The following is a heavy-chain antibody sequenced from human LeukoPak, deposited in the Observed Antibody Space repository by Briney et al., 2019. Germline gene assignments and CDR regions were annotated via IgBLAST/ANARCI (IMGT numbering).Heavy chain of an antibody. D-gene: IGHD5-18*01. V-gene: IGHV3-74*01. J-gene: IGHJ4*02. CDR2: INSDGNSI. CDR3: AKVWWPRGYSYGLGYFDY. CDR1: GFTFSTHW. Sequence: GGSLRLSCSASGFTFSTHWMHWVRQAPGKGLVWVSRINSDGNSINYADSVKGRFTISRDNAMSTLFLQMNSLRAEDTAVYYCAKVWWPRGYSYGLGYFDYWGQGPLVTVSS.